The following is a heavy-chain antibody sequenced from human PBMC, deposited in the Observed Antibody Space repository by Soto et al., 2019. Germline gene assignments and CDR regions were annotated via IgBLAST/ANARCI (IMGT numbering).Heavy chain of an antibody. CDR1: GYTFTDYW. Sequence: GESPKISCNGSGYTFTDYWIGWVRQLPGKGLEWMGIIYPGDSDTKYSPSFQGHVTIPVDKYTNTAYLQRNTLRAADTAMYYCGRHISNFRYYYCAMDVWGQGTTVTVSS. CDR3: GRHISNFRYYYCAMDV. D-gene: IGHD4-4*01. CDR2: IYPGDSDT. J-gene: IGHJ6*02. V-gene: IGHV5-51*01.